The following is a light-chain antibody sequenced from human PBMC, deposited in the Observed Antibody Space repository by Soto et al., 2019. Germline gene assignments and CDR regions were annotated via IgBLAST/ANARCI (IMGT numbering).Light chain of an antibody. CDR2: DTS. J-gene: IGKJ1*01. CDR1: QSVRSN. V-gene: IGKV3-15*01. Sequence: EVVMTQSPATLSVSPGERATLSCRASQSVRSNLAWYQQKPGQAPRPLIYDTSTRATGIPARFSGSGSGTEFTLTISSLQYEDFEVYHCQQYDKWPQTLGQGTKVDIK. CDR3: QQYDKWPQT.